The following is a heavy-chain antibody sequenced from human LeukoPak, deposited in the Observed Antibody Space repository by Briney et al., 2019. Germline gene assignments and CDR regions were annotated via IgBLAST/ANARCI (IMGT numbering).Heavy chain of an antibody. Sequence: SETLSLTCTVSGYSISSGYYWGWIRQPPGKGLEWIGSIYHSGSTYYNPSLKSRVTISVDTSKNQFSLKLSSVTAADTAVYYCAKGLGRGPDWYFDLWGRGTLVTVSS. V-gene: IGHV4-38-2*02. CDR1: GYSISSGYY. D-gene: IGHD3-10*01. CDR2: IYHSGST. J-gene: IGHJ2*01. CDR3: AKGLGRGPDWYFDL.